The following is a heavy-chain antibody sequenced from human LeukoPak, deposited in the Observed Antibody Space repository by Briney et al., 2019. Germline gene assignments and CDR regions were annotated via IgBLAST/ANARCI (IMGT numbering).Heavy chain of an antibody. Sequence: PSETPSLTCTVSGGSISSYYWSWIRQPAGKGLEWIGRIYTSGSTNYNPSLKSRVTMSVDTSKNQFSLKLSSVTAADTAVYYCASLEYSSGWHDAFDIWGQGTMVTVSS. CDR1: GGSISSYY. J-gene: IGHJ3*02. CDR3: ASLEYSSGWHDAFDI. CDR2: IYTSGST. V-gene: IGHV4-4*07. D-gene: IGHD6-19*01.